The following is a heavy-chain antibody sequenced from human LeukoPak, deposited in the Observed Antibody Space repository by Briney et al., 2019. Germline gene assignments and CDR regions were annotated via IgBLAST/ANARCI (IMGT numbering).Heavy chain of an antibody. D-gene: IGHD6-19*01. J-gene: IGHJ4*02. CDR2: ISWNSENI. CDR1: GFTFEDYA. V-gene: IGHV3-9*01. CDR3: AKVSVAVAGSFDY. Sequence: GRSLRLSCAASGFTFEDYAMHWVRQAPGKGLEWVSGISWNSENIAYADSVKGRFTISRDNAKNSLYLQMNSLRPDDTAFYYCAKVSVAVAGSFDYWGQGTLVTVSP.